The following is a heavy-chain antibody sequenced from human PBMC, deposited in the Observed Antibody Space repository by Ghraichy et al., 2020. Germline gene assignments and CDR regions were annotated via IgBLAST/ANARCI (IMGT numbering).Heavy chain of an antibody. CDR1: GVSVSSFSDS. D-gene: IGHD4-17*01. Sequence: SQTLSLTCTVSGVSVSSFSDSWSWIRQPAGKGLEWIGRIYTSGAPNYNPSLKSRVTMSLDTSKNQFSLELSSVTAADTALYYYVGTDYGDYYMAVWGQGTTVTVSS. J-gene: IGHJ6*02. CDR2: IYTSGAP. CDR3: VGTDYGDYYMAV. V-gene: IGHV4-61*02.